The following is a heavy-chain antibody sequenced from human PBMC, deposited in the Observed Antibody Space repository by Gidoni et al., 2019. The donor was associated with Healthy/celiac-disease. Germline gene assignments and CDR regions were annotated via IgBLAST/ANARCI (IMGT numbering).Heavy chain of an antibody. D-gene: IGHD2-21*02. CDR1: GCSISSYY. J-gene: IGHJ3*02. V-gene: IGHV4-59*08. CDR2: IYYSGCT. CDR3: ARHDYCGGDCYYDAFDI. Sequence: QVQLQESGPGLVKPSETLSLTCTVSGCSISSYYWSWIRQPPGKGLEWIGYIYYSGCTNYNPSLKSRVTISVDTSKNQFSRKLSSGTAADTAVYYCARHDYCGGDCYYDAFDIWGQGTMVTVSS.